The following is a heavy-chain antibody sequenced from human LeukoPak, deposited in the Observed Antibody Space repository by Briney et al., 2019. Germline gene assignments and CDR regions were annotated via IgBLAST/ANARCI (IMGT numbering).Heavy chain of an antibody. J-gene: IGHJ5*02. CDR1: GYTFTSYG. CDR3: ARSGYCSSTSCYDWFDP. CDR2: ISAYNGNT. D-gene: IGHD2-2*01. Sequence: GASVKVSCKASGYTFTSYGISWVRQAPGQGLEWMGWISAYNGNTNYAQKLQGRVTMTRNTSISTAYMELSSLRSEDTAVYYCARSGYCSSTSCYDWFDPWGQGTLVTVSS. V-gene: IGHV1-18*01.